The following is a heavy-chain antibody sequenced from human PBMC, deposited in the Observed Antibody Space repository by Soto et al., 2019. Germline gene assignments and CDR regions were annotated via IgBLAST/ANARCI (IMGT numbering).Heavy chain of an antibody. CDR2: ISAYNGNT. CDR1: GYTFTSYG. D-gene: IGHD3-22*01. CDR3: ARDLYYYDSSGYFYDY. V-gene: IGHV1-18*04. J-gene: IGHJ4*02. Sequence: QVQLVQSGAEVKKPGASVKVSCKASGYTFTSYGISWVRQAPGQGLEWMGWISAYNGNTNYAQKLQGRVTMTTDTSTSTAYMELRSMRSDDTAVYYCARDLYYYDSSGYFYDYWGQGPLVTVSS.